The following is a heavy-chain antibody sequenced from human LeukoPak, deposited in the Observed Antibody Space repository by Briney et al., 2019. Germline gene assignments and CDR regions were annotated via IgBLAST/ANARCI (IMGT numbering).Heavy chain of an antibody. CDR3: ARRTIFGVGDWFDP. D-gene: IGHD3-3*01. CDR1: GYSFTSYW. V-gene: IGHV5-51*01. Sequence: KTGGSLRLSCKGSGYSFTSYWIGWVRQMPGKGLEWMGIIYPGDSDTRYSPSFQGQVTISADKSISTAYLQWSSLKASDTAMYYCARRTIFGVGDWFDPWGQGTLVTVSS. CDR2: IYPGDSDT. J-gene: IGHJ5*02.